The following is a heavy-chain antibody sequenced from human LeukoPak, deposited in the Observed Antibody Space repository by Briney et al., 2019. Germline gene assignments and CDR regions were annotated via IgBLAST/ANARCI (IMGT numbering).Heavy chain of an antibody. CDR2: IYYSGST. D-gene: IGHD3-10*01. Sequence: PSETPSLTCTVSGGSISSYYWSWIRQPPGKGLEWIGYIYYSGSTNYNPSLKSRVTISVDTSKNQFSLKLSSVTAADTAVYYCARHYGSGSYYPHYFDYWGQGTLVTVSS. CDR3: ARHYGSGSYYPHYFDY. J-gene: IGHJ4*02. V-gene: IGHV4-59*08. CDR1: GGSISSYY.